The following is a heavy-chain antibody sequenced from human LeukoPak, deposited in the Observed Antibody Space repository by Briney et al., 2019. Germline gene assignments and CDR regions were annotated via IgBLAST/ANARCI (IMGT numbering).Heavy chain of an antibody. J-gene: IGHJ4*02. D-gene: IGHD2-2*01. CDR1: GVSISSYY. Sequence: KPSETLSLTCTVSGVSISSYYWSWIRQPPGKGLEWIGYIYYSGSTNYNPSLKSRVTISVDTSKNQFSLKLSPVTAADTAVYYCASWPLVVPAAIRIHWGQGTLVTVSS. CDR2: IYYSGST. CDR3: ASWPLVVPAAIRIH. V-gene: IGHV4-59*01.